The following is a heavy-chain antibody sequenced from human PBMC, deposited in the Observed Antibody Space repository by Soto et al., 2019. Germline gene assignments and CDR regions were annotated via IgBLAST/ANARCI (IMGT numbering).Heavy chain of an antibody. CDR2: TYYNGNA. D-gene: IGHD3-22*01. V-gene: IGHV4-39*01. CDR1: GGSIDSSNYY. Sequence: SETLSLTCTVSGGSIDSSNYYWDWIRQPPGKGLEWIGTTYYNGNAYYNPSLKSRVTMSVDTSKNQFSLKLISVTAADTAVYYCARHFVAVVIKGWGYWGQGTLVTVS. J-gene: IGHJ4*02. CDR3: ARHFVAVVIKGWGY.